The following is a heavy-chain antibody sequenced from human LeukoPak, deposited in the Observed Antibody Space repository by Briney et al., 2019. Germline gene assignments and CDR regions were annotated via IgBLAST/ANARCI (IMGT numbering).Heavy chain of an antibody. CDR1: GGSFSGYY. Sequence: SETLSLTCAVYGGSFSGYYWSWIRQPPGKGLEWIGEINHSGSTNYNPSLKSRVTISVDTSKNQFSLKLSPVTAADTAVYYCASHTGIAVAGTYGGYWGQGTLVTVSS. CDR2: INHSGST. D-gene: IGHD6-19*01. V-gene: IGHV4-34*01. CDR3: ASHTGIAVAGTYGGY. J-gene: IGHJ4*02.